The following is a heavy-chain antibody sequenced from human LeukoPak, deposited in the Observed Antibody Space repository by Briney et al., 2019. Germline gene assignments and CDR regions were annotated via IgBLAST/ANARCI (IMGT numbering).Heavy chain of an antibody. J-gene: IGHJ4*02. D-gene: IGHD1-14*01. CDR3: AKLSENIKSYYFDY. CDR2: ISGSGGST. Sequence: QAGGSLRLSCAASGFTFSSYAMSWVRQAPGKGLEWVSAISGSGGSTYYADSVKGRFTISRDNSKNTLYLQMNSLRAEDTAVYYCAKLSENIKSYYFDYWGQGTLVTVSS. CDR1: GFTFSSYA. V-gene: IGHV3-23*01.